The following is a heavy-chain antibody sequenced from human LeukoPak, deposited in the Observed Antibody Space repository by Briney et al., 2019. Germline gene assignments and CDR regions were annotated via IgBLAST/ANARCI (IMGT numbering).Heavy chain of an antibody. J-gene: IGHJ4*02. CDR3: ARAIYGSGSYGY. CDR2: IYSGGNT. V-gene: IGHV3-53*01. D-gene: IGHD3-10*01. CDR1: GFTFSSYA. Sequence: GGSLRLSCAASGFTFSSYAISWVRQAPGKGLEWVSVIYSGGNTYYADSVMGRFTISRDYSKNTLYLQMNSLRVEDTAVYYCARAIYGSGSYGYWGQGTLVTVSS.